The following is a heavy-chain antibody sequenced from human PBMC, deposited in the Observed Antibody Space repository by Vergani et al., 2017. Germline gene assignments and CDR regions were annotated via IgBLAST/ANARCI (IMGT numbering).Heavy chain of an antibody. D-gene: IGHD3-10*01. V-gene: IGHV3-11*05. Sequence: QVQLVESGGGLVKPGGSLRLSCAASGFTFSDYYMSWIRQAPGKGLEWVSYISSSSSYTNYADSVKGRFTISRENAKNSLYLQMNSLRAEDTAVYYCARGHYGSGRNAPFDYWGQGTLVTVSS. CDR2: ISSSSSYT. CDR3: ARGHYGSGRNAPFDY. J-gene: IGHJ4*02. CDR1: GFTFSDYY.